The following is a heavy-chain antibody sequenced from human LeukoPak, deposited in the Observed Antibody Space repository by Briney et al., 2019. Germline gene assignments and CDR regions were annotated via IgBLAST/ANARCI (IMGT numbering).Heavy chain of an antibody. Sequence: SETLSLTCAVYGGSFSDYYWSWIRQPPGKGLEWIGEINHSGSTNYNPSLKSRVTISVDTSKNQFSLKLSSVTAADTAVYYCARGNIAVAGYFDYWGQGTLVTVSS. J-gene: IGHJ4*02. CDR2: INHSGST. CDR1: GGSFSDYY. CDR3: ARGNIAVAGYFDY. D-gene: IGHD6-19*01. V-gene: IGHV4-34*01.